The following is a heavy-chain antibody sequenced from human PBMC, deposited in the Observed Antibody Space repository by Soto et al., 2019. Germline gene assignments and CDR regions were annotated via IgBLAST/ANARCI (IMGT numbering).Heavy chain of an antibody. V-gene: IGHV4-59*01. CDR1: GGSFSSYY. CDR3: ARVVGYCSGSTCSNDYYYHSMDV. CDR2: IYYSGNT. J-gene: IGHJ6*03. Sequence: SETLSLTCTVSGGSFSSYYWSWIRQPPGKGLECIGYIYYSGNTNYNPSLKSRVTISLDTSKNQFSLKLSSVTAADTAVYYCARVVGYCSGSTCSNDYYYHSMDVWGKGTTVTVSS. D-gene: IGHD2-15*01.